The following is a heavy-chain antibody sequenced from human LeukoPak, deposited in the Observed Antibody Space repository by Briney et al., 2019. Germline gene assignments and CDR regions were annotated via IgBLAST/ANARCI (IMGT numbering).Heavy chain of an antibody. Sequence: GGSLRLSCAASGFTFSNYNMNWVRQAPGKGLEWVSYISSSSSTIYYADSVKGRFTISRDNAKNSLYLQMNSLRAEDTAVYYCARGRAAAANYYFDYWGQGTLVTVSS. J-gene: IGHJ4*02. CDR1: GFTFSNYN. CDR2: ISSSSSTI. CDR3: ARGRAAAANYYFDY. V-gene: IGHV3-48*01. D-gene: IGHD6-25*01.